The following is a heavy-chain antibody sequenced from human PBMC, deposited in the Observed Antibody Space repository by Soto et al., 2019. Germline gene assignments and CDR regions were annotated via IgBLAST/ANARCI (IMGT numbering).Heavy chain of an antibody. J-gene: IGHJ6*02. Sequence: ASVKVSCKASGYTFTSYGISWVRQAPGQGLEWMGWISAYNGNTNYARKLQGRVTMTTDTSTGTVYMEQRRLRSDDTAVNYCARDTYYYDSSGYRRSHYYYYGMDVWGQGTTVTVSS. D-gene: IGHD3-22*01. CDR1: GYTFTSYG. CDR2: ISAYNGNT. V-gene: IGHV1-18*01. CDR3: ARDTYYYDSSGYRRSHYYYYGMDV.